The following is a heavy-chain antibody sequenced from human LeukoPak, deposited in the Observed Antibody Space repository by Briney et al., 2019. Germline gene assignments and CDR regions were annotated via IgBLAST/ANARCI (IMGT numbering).Heavy chain of an antibody. D-gene: IGHD2/OR15-2a*01. Sequence: SETLSLTCTVSGGSISSSSYYWGWIRQPPGKGLEWIGSIYYSGSTYYNPSLKSRVTISVDTSKNQFSLKLSSVTAADTAVYYCARNRQVIHRGTDAFDIWGQGTMVTVSS. CDR2: IYYSGST. V-gene: IGHV4-39*01. J-gene: IGHJ3*02. CDR1: GGSISSSSYY. CDR3: ARNRQVIHRGTDAFDI.